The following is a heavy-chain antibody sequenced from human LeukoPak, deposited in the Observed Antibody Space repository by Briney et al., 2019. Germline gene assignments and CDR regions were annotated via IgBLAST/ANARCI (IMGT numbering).Heavy chain of an antibody. CDR3: ARAPVRGAVAGVDY. J-gene: IGHJ4*02. CDR1: GFTFTNTW. CDR2: VTYDGNNQ. D-gene: IGHD6-19*01. V-gene: IGHV3-30-3*01. Sequence: GGPLRLSCAPSGFTFTNTWMSWSRQAPGKGLDWVAVVTYDGNNQYYADSVKGRFTVSRDNSRNTVNLQMNSLRGEDTAVYYCARAPVRGAVAGVDYWGQGTLVTVSS.